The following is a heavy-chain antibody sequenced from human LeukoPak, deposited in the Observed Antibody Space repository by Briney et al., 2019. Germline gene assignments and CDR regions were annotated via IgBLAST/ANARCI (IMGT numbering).Heavy chain of an antibody. J-gene: IGHJ4*02. Sequence: PGGSLRLSCVASEFIFSGFNIHWVRQAPGKGLQWVSSISSRSSYIYYADSVRGRFTISRDNAKNSLYLQMNSLRAEDTAVYYCARLGGGAMEIDYWGQGTLVTVSS. CDR3: ARLGGGAMEIDY. D-gene: IGHD3-16*01. CDR1: EFIFSGFN. CDR2: ISSRSSYI. V-gene: IGHV3-21*01.